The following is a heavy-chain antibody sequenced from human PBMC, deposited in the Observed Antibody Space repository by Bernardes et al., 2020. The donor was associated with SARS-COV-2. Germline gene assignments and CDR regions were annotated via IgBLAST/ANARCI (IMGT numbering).Heavy chain of an antibody. J-gene: IGHJ5*02. CDR1: GFTFSDYY. CDR2: ISSSGSTI. Sequence: GGSLRLSCAASGFTFSDYYMSWIRQAPGKGLEWVSYISSSGSTIYYADSVKGRFTISRDNAKNSLYLQMNSLRAEDTAVYYCARERAPYSPSSRARGWFDPWGQGTLVTVSS. CDR3: ARERAPYSPSSRARGWFDP. D-gene: IGHD2-2*01. V-gene: IGHV3-11*01.